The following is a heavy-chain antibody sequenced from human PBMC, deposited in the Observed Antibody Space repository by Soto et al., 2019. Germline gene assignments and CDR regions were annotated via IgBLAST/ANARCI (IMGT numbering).Heavy chain of an antibody. V-gene: IGHV1-24*01. CDR2: FDPEDGET. D-gene: IGHD1-7*01. CDR1: GYTLTELS. CDR3: ATDQDPRYNWNSRLGY. J-gene: IGHJ4*02. Sequence: GASVKVSCKVSGYTLTELSMHWVRQAPGKGLEWMGGFDPEDGETIYAQKFQGRVTMTEDTSTDTAYMELSSLRSEDTAVYYCATDQDPRYNWNSRLGYWGQGTLVTVSS.